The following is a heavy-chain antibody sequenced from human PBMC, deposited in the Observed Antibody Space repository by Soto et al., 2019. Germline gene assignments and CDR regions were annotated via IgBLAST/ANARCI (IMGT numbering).Heavy chain of an antibody. D-gene: IGHD1-26*01. J-gene: IGHJ4*02. V-gene: IGHV4-59*01. CDR2: IYHSGSS. Sequence: PSETLSLTCTVSGGSISRYYWSWVRQPPGKGLEWIGYIYHSGSSNYNPSLKSRVTISVDTSKNQFSLNLSSVTTADTAVYYCARDAATTTNYFDYWGQGTLVTVSS. CDR3: ARDAATTTNYFDY. CDR1: GGSISRYY.